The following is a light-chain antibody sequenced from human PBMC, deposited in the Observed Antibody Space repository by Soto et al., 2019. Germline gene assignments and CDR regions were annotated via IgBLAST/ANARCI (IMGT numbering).Light chain of an antibody. CDR1: SSDIGGSKY. V-gene: IGLV2-14*01. Sequence: HSALTQPASLSGSPGQSITISCAGTSSDIGGSKYVSWYQQHPGKAPKLIIYEVTYRPSGVSARFSGSKSGNTASLTVSGLQAEDEADYYCSSKRSSDTLYVFGTGTKLTVL. J-gene: IGLJ1*01. CDR3: SSKRSSDTLYV. CDR2: EVT.